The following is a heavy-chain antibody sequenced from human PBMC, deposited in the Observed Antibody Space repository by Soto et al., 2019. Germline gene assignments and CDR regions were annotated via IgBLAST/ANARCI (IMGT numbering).Heavy chain of an antibody. CDR3: ARESEDLTSNFDY. J-gene: IGHJ4*02. Sequence: GGSLRLSCAASGSAFSTKWMHWGRQGPGKGLVWVSRINIDGTTTNYADSVKGRFTISRDNAKNMLYLEMNSLRAEDTAVYYCARESEDLTSNFDYWGQGTLVTVSS. CDR2: INIDGTTT. V-gene: IGHV3-74*01. CDR1: GSAFSTKW.